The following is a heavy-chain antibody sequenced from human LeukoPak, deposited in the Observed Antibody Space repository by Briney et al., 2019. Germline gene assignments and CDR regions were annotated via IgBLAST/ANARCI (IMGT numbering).Heavy chain of an antibody. D-gene: IGHD4-17*01. V-gene: IGHV6-1*01. J-gene: IGHJ3*02. Sequence: SQTLSLTCAISGDSVSSSSAAWNWIRLSPSRGLEWLGRTYYRSKWYNDYAVSVKSRITIIPDTSKNHFSLQLNSVTPEDTAVYYCARMTTVTTEGIWGQGTMVTVSS. CDR3: ARMTTVTTEGI. CDR2: TYYRSKWYN. CDR1: GDSVSSSSAA.